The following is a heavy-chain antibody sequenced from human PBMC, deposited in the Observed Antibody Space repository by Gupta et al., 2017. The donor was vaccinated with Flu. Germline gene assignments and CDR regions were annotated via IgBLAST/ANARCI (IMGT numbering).Heavy chain of an antibody. CDR2: IYYSGST. CDR3: ARGTNWGLPPNRCFDY. D-gene: IGHD7-27*01. V-gene: IGHV4-59*01. CDR1: GGSISSYY. Sequence: QVQLQESGPGLVKPSETLSLTCTVSGGSISSYYWSWIRQPPGKGLEWIGYIYYSGSTNYNPSLKSRVTISVDTSKNQFSLKLSSVTAADTAVYYCARGTNWGLPPNRCFDYWGQGTLVTVSS. J-gene: IGHJ4*02.